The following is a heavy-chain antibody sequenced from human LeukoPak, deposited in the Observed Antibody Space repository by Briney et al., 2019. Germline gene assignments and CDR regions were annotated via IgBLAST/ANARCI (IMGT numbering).Heavy chain of an antibody. Sequence: GASVKVSCKASGYTFTGYYIHWVRQAPGQGLEWMGRINPNSGGTNYAQKLQGRVTMTRDTSISTAYMELSRLRSDDTAVYYCARSIVVVPRGGNDAFDIWGQGTVVTVSS. CDR3: ARSIVVVPRGGNDAFDI. J-gene: IGHJ3*02. CDR1: GYTFTGYY. CDR2: INPNSGGT. V-gene: IGHV1-2*06. D-gene: IGHD2-2*01.